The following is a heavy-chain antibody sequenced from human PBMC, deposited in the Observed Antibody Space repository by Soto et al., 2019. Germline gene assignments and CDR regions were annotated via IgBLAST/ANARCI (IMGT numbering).Heavy chain of an antibody. CDR3: AKARQLGSSLYYCDY. D-gene: IGHD5-18*01. J-gene: IGHJ4*02. Sequence: QVQLVESGGGVVQPGRSLRLSCAASGFTFSSYGMHWVRQAPGKGLEWVAVISYHGSNKDYADSVKGRFTISRDNSKNTLYLQMNSLRGEDTAVYYCAKARQLGSSLYYCDYWGQGTLVTVSS. CDR1: GFTFSSYG. CDR2: ISYHGSNK. V-gene: IGHV3-30*18.